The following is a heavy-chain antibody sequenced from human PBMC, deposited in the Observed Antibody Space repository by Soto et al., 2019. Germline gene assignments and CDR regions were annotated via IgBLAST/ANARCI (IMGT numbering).Heavy chain of an antibody. Sequence: SETLSLTCTVSGGSISSSSYYWGWIRQPPGKGLEWIGSIYYSGSTYYNPSLKSRVTISVDTSKNQLSLKLSSVTAADTAVYYCARPLGIAAAGSWFDPWGQGTLVTVSS. CDR1: GGSISSSSYY. CDR3: ARPLGIAAAGSWFDP. D-gene: IGHD6-13*01. J-gene: IGHJ5*02. V-gene: IGHV4-39*01. CDR2: IYYSGST.